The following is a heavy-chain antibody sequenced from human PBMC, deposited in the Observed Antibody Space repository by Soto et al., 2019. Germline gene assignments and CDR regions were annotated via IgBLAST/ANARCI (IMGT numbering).Heavy chain of an antibody. Sequence: QVQLQESGPGLVKPSQTLSLTCTVSGGSISSGDYYWSWIRQPPGKGLEWIGYIYYSGSTYCNPSLKSRVTISVDTSKTQFSLKLSSVTAADTAVYYCARGVCSSTSCYLVGWFDPWGQGTLVTVSS. CDR3: ARGVCSSTSCYLVGWFDP. D-gene: IGHD2-2*01. J-gene: IGHJ5*02. V-gene: IGHV4-30-4*01. CDR1: GGSISSGDYY. CDR2: IYYSGST.